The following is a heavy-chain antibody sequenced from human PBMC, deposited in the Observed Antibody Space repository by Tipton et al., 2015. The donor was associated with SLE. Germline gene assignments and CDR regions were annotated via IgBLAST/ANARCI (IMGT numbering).Heavy chain of an antibody. CDR3: AGALRSWDYFFDY. J-gene: IGHJ4*02. CDR2: IYYSGST. Sequence: GLVKPSETLSLSCSVSGYSISSGHYWSWIRQPPGKGLEWIGYIYYSGSTNYNPSLKSRVTISVDTSKNQFSLRLNSVTAADTAVYYCAGALRSWDYFFDYWGQGTLVTVSS. D-gene: IGHD4-17*01. CDR1: GYSISSGHY. V-gene: IGHV4-38-2*02.